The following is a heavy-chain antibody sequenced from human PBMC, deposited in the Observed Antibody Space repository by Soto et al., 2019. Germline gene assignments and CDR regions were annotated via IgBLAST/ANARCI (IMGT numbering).Heavy chain of an antibody. CDR2: IYYSGST. D-gene: IGHD6-19*01. J-gene: IGHJ5*02. CDR3: ARHVSLAVAGRWFDP. Sequence: QLQLQESGPGLVKPSETLSLTCTVSGGSISSSSYYWGWIRQPPGKGLEWIGSIYYSGSTYYNPSLKIRVTISVDTSKNQFSLKLSSVTAADTAVYYCARHVSLAVAGRWFDPWGQGTLVTVSS. CDR1: GGSISSSSYY. V-gene: IGHV4-39*01.